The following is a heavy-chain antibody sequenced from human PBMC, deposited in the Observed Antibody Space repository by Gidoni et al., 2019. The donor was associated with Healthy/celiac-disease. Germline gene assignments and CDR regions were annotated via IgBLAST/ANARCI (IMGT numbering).Heavy chain of an antibody. Sequence: QVQLPQWGAGLLKPSETLSLTCAVYGVSFSGYYWSWIRQPPGKGLEWIGEINHSGSTNYNPSLKSRVTIAVDTTKNQLSLKLSYVTAAETAVYYCARGPRRLRGYSYGQHDYWGKGTLVTVSS. CDR2: INHSGST. J-gene: IGHJ4*02. V-gene: IGHV4-34*01. CDR1: GVSFSGYY. D-gene: IGHD5-18*01. CDR3: ARGPRRLRGYSYGQHDY.